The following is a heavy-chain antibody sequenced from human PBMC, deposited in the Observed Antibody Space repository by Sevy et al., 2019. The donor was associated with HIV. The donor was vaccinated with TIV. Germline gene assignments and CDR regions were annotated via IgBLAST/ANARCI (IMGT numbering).Heavy chain of an antibody. CDR1: GLSVSRNY. CDR3: ASQLGIGAFDI. Sequence: GGSLRLSCAASGLSVSRNYLSWVRQAPGKGLEWVSVIYAGGSTYYEDSVKGRFTVSRDKAKNTLEYQMNSLRAEDTAVYYCASQLGIGAFDIWGQGTMVTVSS. V-gene: IGHV3-53*01. D-gene: IGHD7-27*01. CDR2: IYAGGST. J-gene: IGHJ3*02.